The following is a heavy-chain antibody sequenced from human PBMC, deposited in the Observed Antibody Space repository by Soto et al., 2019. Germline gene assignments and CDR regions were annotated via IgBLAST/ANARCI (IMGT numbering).Heavy chain of an antibody. CDR1: GFTFSSYA. V-gene: IGHV3-23*01. J-gene: IGHJ6*02. Sequence: VQLLESGGGLVQPGGSLRLSCAASGFTFSSYAMSWVRQAPGKGLEWVSAISGSGGSTYYADSVKGRFTISRDNSKNTLYLQMNSLRAEDTAVYYCAKDHRRWLVRVNYYYGMDVWGQGTTVTVSS. CDR2: ISGSGGST. D-gene: IGHD6-19*01. CDR3: AKDHRRWLVRVNYYYGMDV.